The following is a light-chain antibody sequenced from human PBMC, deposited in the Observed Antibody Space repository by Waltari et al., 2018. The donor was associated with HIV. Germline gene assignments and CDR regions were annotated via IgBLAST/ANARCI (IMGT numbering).Light chain of an antibody. J-gene: IGLJ2*01. CDR2: SND. V-gene: IGLV1-44*01. CDR3: ATWDDTMSVV. Sequence: QSPLTQTPSMSGAPGQRLNIPCSGGPPHLGSNSVHWYRHPPRTAPKQLIYSNDQRPSSVPVRFSGSKSATSAFLVISGLQSDDEADYYCATWDDTMSVVFGGGTRLTVL. CDR1: PPHLGSNS.